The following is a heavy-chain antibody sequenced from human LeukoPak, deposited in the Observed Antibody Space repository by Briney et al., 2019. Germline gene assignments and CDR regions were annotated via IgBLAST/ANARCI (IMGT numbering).Heavy chain of an antibody. CDR3: ARDGWFGELWGRYYYYMDV. D-gene: IGHD3-10*01. V-gene: IGHV4-4*07. CDR1: GGSISSYY. CDR2: IYTSGST. Sequence: SETLSLTCTVSGGSISSYYWSWIRQPAGKGLEWIGRIYTSGSTNYNPSLKSRVTMSVDTSKNQFSLKLSSVTAADTAVYYCARDGWFGELWGRYYYYMDVWGKGTTVTVSS. J-gene: IGHJ6*03.